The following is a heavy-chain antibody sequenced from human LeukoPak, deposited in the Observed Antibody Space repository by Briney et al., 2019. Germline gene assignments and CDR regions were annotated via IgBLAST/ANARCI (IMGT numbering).Heavy chain of an antibody. CDR1: GGSISSSNYY. CDR2: FYNSGST. J-gene: IGHJ4*02. Sequence: SETLSLTCTVSGGSISSSNYYWGWVRQPPGKGLQWIGSFYNSGSTYYTPSLKSRVTISVDTSKRQFSLRLTSVTAADTAVYYCILMPGYWGQGILVAVS. CDR3: ILMPGY. D-gene: IGHD2-2*01. V-gene: IGHV4-39*01.